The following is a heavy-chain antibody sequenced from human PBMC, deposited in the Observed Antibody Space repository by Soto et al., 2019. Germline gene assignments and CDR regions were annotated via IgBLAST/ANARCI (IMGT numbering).Heavy chain of an antibody. CDR2: IYYSGST. CDR1: GGSISSYY. Sequence: SETLCLTCTVSGGSISSYYWSGIRQPPGKGLEWIGYIYYSGSTNYNPSLKSRVTISVDTSKNQFSLKLSSVTAADTAVYYCARTTTVTTYFDYWGQGTLVTVSS. D-gene: IGHD4-17*01. J-gene: IGHJ4*02. CDR3: ARTTTVTTYFDY. V-gene: IGHV4-59*01.